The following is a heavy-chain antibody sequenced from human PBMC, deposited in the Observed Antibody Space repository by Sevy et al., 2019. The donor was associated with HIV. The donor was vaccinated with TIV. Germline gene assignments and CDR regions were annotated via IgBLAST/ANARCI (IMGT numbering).Heavy chain of an antibody. CDR1: GGSISSGGYY. Sequence: SETLSLTCTVSGGSISSGGYYWSWIRQHPGKGLEWIGYIYYSGSTYYNPSLKSRVTISVDASKNQFPLKLSSVTAADTAVYYCASTYYYDSSGYSPLDYWGQGTLVTVSS. CDR3: ASTYYYDSSGYSPLDY. D-gene: IGHD3-22*01. J-gene: IGHJ4*02. V-gene: IGHV4-31*03. CDR2: IYYSGST.